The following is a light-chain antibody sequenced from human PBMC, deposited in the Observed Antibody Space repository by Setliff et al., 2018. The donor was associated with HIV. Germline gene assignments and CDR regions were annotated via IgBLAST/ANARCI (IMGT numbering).Light chain of an antibody. CDR3: SSYTSSSTLV. Sequence: QSALTQPRSVSGSPGQSVTISCTGTSSDVGGYNYVSWYQQHPGKVPKLMIYDVTNRPSGVSNRFSGSKSGNTASLTISGLHAEDEADYYCSSYTSSSTLVFGGGTKVTVL. CDR2: DVT. V-gene: IGLV2-14*03. CDR1: SSDVGGYNY. J-gene: IGLJ3*02.